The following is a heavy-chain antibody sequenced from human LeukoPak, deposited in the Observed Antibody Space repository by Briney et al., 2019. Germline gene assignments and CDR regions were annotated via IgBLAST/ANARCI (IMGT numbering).Heavy chain of an antibody. CDR2: IVNSGGST. J-gene: IGHJ4*02. Sequence: GGSLRLSCAASGFTFSNYAMSWVRQAPGKGLEWVSGIVNSGGSTYYADSVRGRLTISRDNSKKTVYLQMSSLRGDDTAIYYCAKDRAGYSYGMFDSWGQGTLVTVSS. D-gene: IGHD5-18*01. CDR3: AKDRAGYSYGMFDS. CDR1: GFTFSNYA. V-gene: IGHV3-23*01.